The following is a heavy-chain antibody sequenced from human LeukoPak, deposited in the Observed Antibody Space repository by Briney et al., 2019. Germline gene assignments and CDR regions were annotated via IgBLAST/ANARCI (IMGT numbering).Heavy chain of an antibody. CDR1: GLTFSTYS. D-gene: IGHD1-14*01. CDR2: VSSDSGTI. V-gene: IGHV3-48*01. Sequence: GGSLRLSCGASGLTFSTYSMNWVRQAPGKGLEWVSYVSSDSGTIYYADSVKGQFTISRDNAKNSLYLQMNSLRAEDTAVYYCARAAQPGFDPWGQGTLVTVSS. J-gene: IGHJ5*02. CDR3: ARAAQPGFDP.